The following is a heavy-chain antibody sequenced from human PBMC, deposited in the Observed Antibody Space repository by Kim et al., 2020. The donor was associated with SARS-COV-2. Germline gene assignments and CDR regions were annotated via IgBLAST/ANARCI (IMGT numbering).Heavy chain of an antibody. CDR3: AREYCSGGSCRAVFDY. J-gene: IGHJ4*02. CDR1: GGTFSSYA. V-gene: IGHV1-69*13. CDR2: IIPIFGTA. Sequence: SVKVSCKASGGTFSSYAISWVRQAPGQGLEWMGGIIPIFGTANYAQKFQGRVTITADESTSTAYMELSSLRSEDTAVYYCAREYCSGGSCRAVFDYWGQGTLVTVSS. D-gene: IGHD2-15*01.